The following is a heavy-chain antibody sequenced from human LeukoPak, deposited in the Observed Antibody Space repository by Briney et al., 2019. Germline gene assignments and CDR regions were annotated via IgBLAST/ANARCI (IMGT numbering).Heavy chain of an antibody. CDR1: GFTFSSYW. CDR2: ITQDGSEK. CDR3: ARAERFFGDYYYYYYMDV. V-gene: IGHV3-7*01. Sequence: GGSLRLSCAASGFTFSSYWMSWVRQAPGKGLEWVANITQDGSEKYYVDSVKGRFTISRDNAKNSLYLQMNSLRAEDTAVYYCARAERFFGDYYYYYYMDVWGKGTTVTVSS. J-gene: IGHJ6*03. D-gene: IGHD4-17*01.